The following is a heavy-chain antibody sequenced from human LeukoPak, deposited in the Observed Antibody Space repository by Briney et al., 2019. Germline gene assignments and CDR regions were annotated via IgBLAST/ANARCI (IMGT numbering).Heavy chain of an antibody. Sequence: PVKVSCKASGGTFSSYAISWVRQAPGQGLEWMGRIIPILGIANYAQKFQGRVTITADKSTSTAYMELSSLRSEDTAVYYCARDCDFWCGYPTDYWGQGTLVTVSS. V-gene: IGHV1-69*04. CDR2: IIPILGIA. CDR3: ARDCDFWCGYPTDY. J-gene: IGHJ4*02. D-gene: IGHD3-3*01. CDR1: GGTFSSYA.